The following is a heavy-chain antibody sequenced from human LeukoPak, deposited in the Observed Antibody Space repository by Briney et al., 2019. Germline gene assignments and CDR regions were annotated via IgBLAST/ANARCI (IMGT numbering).Heavy chain of an antibody. V-gene: IGHV3-7*01. D-gene: IGHD1-26*01. J-gene: IGHJ4*02. Sequence: GGSLRLSCAASGFTFSTYWMAWVRQAPGKGLEWVANIKGDKSARHQADSVKRRLTISRDNTQNSVYLQMSSLRGEDTAVYYCARDVGGSLDYWGQGTLVTVSS. CDR3: ARDVGGSLDY. CDR1: GFTFSTYW. CDR2: IKGDKSAR.